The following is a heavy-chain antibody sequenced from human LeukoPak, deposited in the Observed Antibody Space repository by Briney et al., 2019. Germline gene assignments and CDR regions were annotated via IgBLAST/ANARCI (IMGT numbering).Heavy chain of an antibody. J-gene: IGHJ4*02. CDR3: ARYGSGTSLDY. CDR2: ISYSGST. V-gene: IGHV4-59*01. D-gene: IGHD3-10*01. CDR1: AGSISSYY. Sequence: PSETLSLTCTVSAGSISSYYWSWIRQPPGRGLEWIGCISYSGSTKYNPSLKSRVTISVDTSKNQFSLKLSSVTAADTAVYYCARYGSGTSLDYWGQGTLVTVSS.